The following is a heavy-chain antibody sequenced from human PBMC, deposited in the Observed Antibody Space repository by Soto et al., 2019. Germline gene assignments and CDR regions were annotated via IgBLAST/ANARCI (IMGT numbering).Heavy chain of an antibody. D-gene: IGHD2-15*01. CDR2: IDYNGVS. V-gene: IGHV4-39*01. CDR1: GGSIYRSGYY. Sequence: QVQLQESGPGLVKPSETLSLTCTVSGGSIYRSGYYWGWIRQPPGRGLEWIGNIDYNGVSYSNPSLKSRFTISRDTSKNQFSLKLTSVTAADTALYYCGKVLVGATGHTDSDSWGPGTLVGVSS. CDR3: GKVLVGATGHTDSDS. J-gene: IGHJ4*02.